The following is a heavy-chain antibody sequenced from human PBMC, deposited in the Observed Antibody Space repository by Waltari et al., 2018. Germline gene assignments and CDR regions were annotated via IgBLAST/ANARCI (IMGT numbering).Heavy chain of an antibody. Sequence: QLQLQESGPGLVKPSETLSLTCTVSGGSISSSSYYWGWIRQPPGKGLEWIGSIYYSGSTDYNPSLKTRVTISVDTSKNQFSLKLSSVTVADTAVYYCASGNEGITIFGVVTTPFDYWGQGTLVTVSS. V-gene: IGHV4-39*07. CDR1: GGSISSSSYY. CDR3: ASGNEGITIFGVVTTPFDY. CDR2: IYYSGST. D-gene: IGHD3-3*01. J-gene: IGHJ4*02.